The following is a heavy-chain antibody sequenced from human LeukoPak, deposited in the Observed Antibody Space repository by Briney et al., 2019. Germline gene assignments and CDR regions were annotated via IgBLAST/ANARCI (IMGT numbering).Heavy chain of an antibody. D-gene: IGHD6-19*01. CDR3: ARDGGSAWFLDY. Sequence: GGSLRLSCAASGFTFSDNYMSWIRQAPGKGLEWVSYISSSGNTTYNADSVKGRFSITRDNAKNSLYLQMISLRAEDTAVYYCARDGGSAWFLDYWGQGTLVTVSS. V-gene: IGHV3-11*04. CDR2: ISSSGNTT. CDR1: GFTFSDNY. J-gene: IGHJ4*02.